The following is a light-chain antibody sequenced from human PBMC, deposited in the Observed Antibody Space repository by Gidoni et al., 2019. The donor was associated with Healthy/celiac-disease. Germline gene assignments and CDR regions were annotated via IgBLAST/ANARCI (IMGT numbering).Light chain of an antibody. Sequence: DIQMTQSPSSLSASVGDRVTITCQASQDISNYLNWYQQKPGKAPKLLIYDASNLETGVPSEFSGSGSGTDFTFTISSLQPEDDVTYYCQQYDNRPTWTFGQGTRVEIK. J-gene: IGKJ1*01. CDR1: QDISNY. CDR3: QQYDNRPTWT. V-gene: IGKV1-33*01. CDR2: DAS.